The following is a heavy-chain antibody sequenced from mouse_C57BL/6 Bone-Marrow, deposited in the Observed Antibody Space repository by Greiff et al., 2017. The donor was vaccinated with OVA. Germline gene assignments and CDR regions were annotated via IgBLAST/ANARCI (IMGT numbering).Heavy chain of an antibody. CDR2: ISDGGSYT. CDR1: GFTFSSYA. V-gene: IGHV5-4*01. J-gene: IGHJ1*03. D-gene: IGHD1-1*01. Sequence: EVQGVESGGGLVKPGGSLKLSCAASGFTFSSYAMPWVRQTPEKRLEWVATISDGGSYTYYPDNVKGRFTISRDNAKNNLYLQMSHLKSEDTAMYYCAREGGTTGWYFDVWGTGTTVTVSS. CDR3: AREGGTTGWYFDV.